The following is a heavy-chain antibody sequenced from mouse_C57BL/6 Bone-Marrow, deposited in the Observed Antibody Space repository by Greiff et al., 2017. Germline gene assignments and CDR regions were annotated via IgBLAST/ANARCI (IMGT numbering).Heavy chain of an antibody. CDR3: TSRWLSDY. V-gene: IGHV1-15*01. CDR2: IDPETGGT. D-gene: IGHD2-3*01. CDR1: GYTFTDYE. J-gene: IGHJ2*01. Sequence: VQLQQSGAELVRPGASVTLSCKASGYTFTDYEMHWVKQTPVHGLEWIGAIDPETGGTAYNQKFKGKAILTADKSSRTAYMELRSLTSEDSAVYYCTSRWLSDYLGQGTTLTVSS.